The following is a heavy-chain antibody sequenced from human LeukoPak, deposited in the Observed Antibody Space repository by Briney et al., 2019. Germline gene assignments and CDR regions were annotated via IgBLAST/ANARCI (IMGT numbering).Heavy chain of an antibody. CDR1: GGSFSGYY. D-gene: IGHD4-17*01. V-gene: IGHV4-34*01. CDR3: ARWDGDYDFDY. J-gene: IGHJ4*02. CDR2: ISHSGST. Sequence: PSETLSLTCAVYGGSFSGYYWSWIRQPPGKGLEWIGEISHSGSTNYNPSLKSRVTISVDTSKNQFSLKLSSVTAADTAVYYCARWDGDYDFDYWGQGTLVTVSS.